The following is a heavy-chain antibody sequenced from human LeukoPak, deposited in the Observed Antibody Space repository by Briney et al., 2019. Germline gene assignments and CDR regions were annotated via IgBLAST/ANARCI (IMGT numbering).Heavy chain of an antibody. CDR1: GFIFRDHY. CDR3: TRVAQSGPTGWFDP. CDR2: IRNRGNSYTT. J-gene: IGHJ5*02. Sequence: GGSLRLSCAASGFIFRDHYMDWVRQAPGKGLEWVGRIRNRGNSYTTEYAASVKGRFTISRDNPGNVVYLQMDSLRAEDTAVYYCTRVAQSGPTGWFDPWGQGTLVTVSS. D-gene: IGHD1-1*01. V-gene: IGHV3-72*01.